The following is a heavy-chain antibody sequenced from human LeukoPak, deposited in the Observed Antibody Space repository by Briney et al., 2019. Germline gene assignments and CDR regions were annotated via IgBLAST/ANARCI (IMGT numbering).Heavy chain of an antibody. J-gene: IGHJ4*02. D-gene: IGHD3-22*01. V-gene: IGHV3-48*03. CDR3: ARAAGPMNY. Sequence: PGGSLRLSCEASGFTFSNYEMKWARQAPGEGLEWLSDISSSATTIYYADSVKGRFTVSRDNAKNSLYLQMTSLRAEDTAVYYCARAAGPMNYWGQGTLVTVSS. CDR2: ISSSATTI. CDR1: GFTFSNYE.